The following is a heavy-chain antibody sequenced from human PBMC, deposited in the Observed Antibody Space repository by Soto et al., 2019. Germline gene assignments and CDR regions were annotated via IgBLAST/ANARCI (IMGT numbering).Heavy chain of an antibody. Sequence: ASVKVSCKASGYTFTSYDINWVRQATGQGLEWMGWMNPNSGNTGYAQKFQGRVTMTRNTSISTAYMELSSLRSEDTAVYYCARGHTYYVEPYYYYYMDVWGKGTTVTVSS. CDR1: GYTFTSYD. V-gene: IGHV1-8*01. CDR2: MNPNSGNT. D-gene: IGHD3-3*01. CDR3: ARGHTYYVEPYYYYYMDV. J-gene: IGHJ6*03.